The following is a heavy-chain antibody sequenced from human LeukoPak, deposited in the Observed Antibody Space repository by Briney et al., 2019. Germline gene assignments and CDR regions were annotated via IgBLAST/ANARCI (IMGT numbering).Heavy chain of an antibody. CDR1: GGSISSHY. CDR2: IYYSGST. J-gene: IGHJ4*02. CDR3: ARGASARY. V-gene: IGHV4-59*11. Sequence: SETLSLTCTVSGGSISSHYWSWIRQPPGKGLEWIGYIYYSGSTNYNPSLKSRVTISVDTSKNQFSLKLSSVTAADTAVYCCARGASARYWGQGTLVTVSS.